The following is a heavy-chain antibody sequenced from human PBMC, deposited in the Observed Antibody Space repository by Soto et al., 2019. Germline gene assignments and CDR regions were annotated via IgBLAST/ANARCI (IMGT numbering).Heavy chain of an antibody. D-gene: IGHD6-6*01. Sequence: PSETLSLTCTVSGGSLSSDYYYWSWIRQPPGKGLEWIGYIYYSGRTAYNPSLKSRIIISIDTSKNQFSLSLNSLNAADTAVYYCAGELSNSPEYFDFWGLRTLVTVSS. V-gene: IGHV4-30-4*01. CDR2: IYYSGRT. J-gene: IGHJ4*02. CDR3: AGELSNSPEYFDF. CDR1: GGSLSSDYYY.